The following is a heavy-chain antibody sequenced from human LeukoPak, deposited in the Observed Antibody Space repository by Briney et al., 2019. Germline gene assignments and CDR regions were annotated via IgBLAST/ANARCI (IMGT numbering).Heavy chain of an antibody. CDR3: ARVRDGYNDAFDI. D-gene: IGHD5-24*01. Sequence: GSLRLSCAASGFTFSSFAMSWVRQAPGKGLEWIGEINHSGSTNYNPSLKSRVTISVDTSKNQFSLKLSSVTAADTAVYYCARVRDGYNDAFDIWGQGTMVTVSS. CDR2: INHSGST. J-gene: IGHJ3*02. V-gene: IGHV4-34*01. CDR1: GFTFSSFA.